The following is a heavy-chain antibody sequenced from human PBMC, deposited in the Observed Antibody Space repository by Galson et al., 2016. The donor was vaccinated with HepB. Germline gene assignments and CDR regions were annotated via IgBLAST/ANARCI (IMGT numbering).Heavy chain of an antibody. Sequence: SGFTFSNYSMNWVRQAPGKGLEWVSSISSSNTYIYYADSVKGRFTISRDNAKNSLYLQMSSLRVEDTAVYYCAREPPYCSSTSCQVDYWGQGTLVTVSS. CDR2: ISSSNTYI. V-gene: IGHV3-21*01. CDR1: GFTFSNYS. D-gene: IGHD2-2*01. CDR3: AREPPYCSSTSCQVDY. J-gene: IGHJ4*02.